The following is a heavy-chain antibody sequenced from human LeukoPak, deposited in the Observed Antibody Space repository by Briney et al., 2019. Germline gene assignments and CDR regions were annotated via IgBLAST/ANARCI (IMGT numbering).Heavy chain of an antibody. CDR2: FDPEDGET. CDR1: GYTLTELS. CDR3: ARDRVIWFGELPQFDY. Sequence: ASVNVSCKVSGYTLTELSMHWVRQAPGKGLEWMGGFDPEDGETIYAQKFQGRVTMTEDTSTDTAYMELSSLRSEDTAVYYCARDRVIWFGELPQFDYWGQGTLVTVSS. V-gene: IGHV1-24*01. J-gene: IGHJ4*02. D-gene: IGHD3-10*01.